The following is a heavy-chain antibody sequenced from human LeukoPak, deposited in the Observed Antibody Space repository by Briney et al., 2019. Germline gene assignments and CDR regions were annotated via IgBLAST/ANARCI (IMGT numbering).Heavy chain of an antibody. D-gene: IGHD3-10*02. Sequence: SETLCLSCVASGCSISSYYWSWIRQPAGKGLEWIARIYSSGNTNYNPSFKSRVTISADTSANHFSLKLTSVTGADTTAHYCARSMFGALPFDCWRQGTLVTVS. CDR1: GCSISSYY. V-gene: IGHV4-59*10. CDR2: IYSSGNT. J-gene: IGHJ4*02. CDR3: ARSMFGALPFDC.